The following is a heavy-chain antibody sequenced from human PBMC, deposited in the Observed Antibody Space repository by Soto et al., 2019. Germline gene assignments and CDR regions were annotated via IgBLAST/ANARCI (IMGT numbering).Heavy chain of an antibody. CDR1: GFTFSSLC. D-gene: IGHD2-2*01. J-gene: IGHJ6*02. V-gene: IGHV3-33*01. CDR3: SRGGCCSSTSRRYYYYYGMYV. Sequence: VRLLRVPNAVSGFTFSSLCRPRVRQAPGKGLPWVPVIWSDGNNKSYEDSVKGRFTIDRDNSKHTLYLQMNSLRAEDTALYVCSRGGCCSSTSRRYYYYYGMYVWGQGTTVTDS. CDR2: IWSDGNNK.